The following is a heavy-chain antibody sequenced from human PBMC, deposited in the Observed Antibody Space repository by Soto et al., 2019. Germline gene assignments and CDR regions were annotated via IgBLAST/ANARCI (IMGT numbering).Heavy chain of an antibody. CDR3: ASLERVDAFDV. CDR2: IIPILGSA. D-gene: IGHD1-1*01. J-gene: IGHJ3*01. CDR1: GGTIISHA. V-gene: IGHV1-69*01. Sequence: QVQLVQSGAEVKRPGSSVKVSCKASGGTIISHAISWVRQAPGQGLEWMGGIIPILGSANYAQKFQDRLTIIADASTSTTYMELSSLRSDDAAVYYCASLERVDAFDVWGQGTLVTVSS.